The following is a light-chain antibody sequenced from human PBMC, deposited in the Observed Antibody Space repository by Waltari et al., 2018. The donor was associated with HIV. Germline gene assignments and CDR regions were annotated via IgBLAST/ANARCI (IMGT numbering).Light chain of an antibody. V-gene: IGLV1-47*01. CDR3: ASWDDNLSGWV. J-gene: IGLJ3*02. CDR1: RSNIGSNY. CDR2: RRD. Sequence: QSVLTQPPSASGTPGQSVSISCSGSRSNIGSNYVYWYQHLPGTTPQVVIYRRDPRPSGVPDRFSGSNSGTSASLAISGLRSEDEAHYYCASWDDNLSGWVFGGGTKLTVL.